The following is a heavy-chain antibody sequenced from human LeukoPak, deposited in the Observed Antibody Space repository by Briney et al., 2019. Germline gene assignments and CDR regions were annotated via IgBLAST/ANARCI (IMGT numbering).Heavy chain of an antibody. V-gene: IGHV3-15*01. CDR3: TTDAGYSSRWYNY. CDR2: IKSKTDGGTT. CDR1: GFTFNDAW. D-gene: IGHD6-13*01. J-gene: IGHJ4*02. Sequence: GGSLRLSCAASGFTFNDAWVSWVRQAPGKGLEWVGRIKSKTDGGTTDYAAPVKGRFTISRDDSKNTLYLQMNSLKIEDTAVYYCTTDAGYSSRWYNYWGQGTLVTVSS.